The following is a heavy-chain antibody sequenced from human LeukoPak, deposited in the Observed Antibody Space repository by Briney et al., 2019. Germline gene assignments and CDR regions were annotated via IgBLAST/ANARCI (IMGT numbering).Heavy chain of an antibody. CDR1: XYA. J-gene: IGHJ4*02. CDR2: ISGSGGSR. CDR3: AKDLYYYGSGDYIDY. V-gene: IGHV3-23*01. Sequence: XYAMSWVRQAXGXGXEWVSAISGSGGSRYSADSVKGRFTISRDNSKNTLYLQMNSLRAEDTAIYYCAKDLYYYGSGDYIDYWGQGTLVTVSS. D-gene: IGHD3-10*01.